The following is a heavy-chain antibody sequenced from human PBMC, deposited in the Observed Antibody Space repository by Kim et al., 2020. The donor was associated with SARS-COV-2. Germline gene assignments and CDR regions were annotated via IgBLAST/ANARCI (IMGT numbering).Heavy chain of an antibody. D-gene: IGHD3-9*01. V-gene: IGHV4-39*01. Sequence: SETLSLTCTASGGSISSSSYYWGWIRQPPGKGLEWIGSIYYSGSTYYNPSLKSRVTISVDTSKNQFSLKLSSVTAADTAVYYCASPMGYDILTGYYSSDCWGQGTLVTVSS. CDR1: GGSISSSSYY. J-gene: IGHJ4*02. CDR3: ASPMGYDILTGYYSSDC. CDR2: IYYSGST.